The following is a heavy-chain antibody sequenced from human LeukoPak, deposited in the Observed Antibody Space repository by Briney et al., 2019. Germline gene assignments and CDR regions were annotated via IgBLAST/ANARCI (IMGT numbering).Heavy chain of an antibody. CDR2: ISSSSDYT. D-gene: IGHD5-24*01. J-gene: IGHJ4*02. CDR1: GFTFSDYY. V-gene: IGHV3-11*06. CDR3: AREAQLGR. Sequence: GGSLRLSCAASGFTFSDYYMSWIRQAPGKGLEWVSSISSSSDYTNYADSVKGRFTISRDNAKNSLFLQMNSLRAEDTAVYYCAREAQLGRWGQGILVTVSS.